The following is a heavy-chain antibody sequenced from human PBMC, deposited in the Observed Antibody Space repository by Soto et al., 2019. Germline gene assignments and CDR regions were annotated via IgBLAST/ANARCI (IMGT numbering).Heavy chain of an antibody. CDR2: ISSSSSYI. D-gene: IGHD1-26*01. J-gene: IGHJ3*02. V-gene: IGHV3-21*01. CDR1: GFTFSSYS. CDR3: AYSATGAFDI. Sequence: GGSLRVSCAASGFTFSSYSMNWVRQAPWKGLEWVSSISSSSSYIYYADSVKGRFAISRDNAKNSLYLQMNSLRAEDTAVYYCAYSATGAFDIWGQGTMVTVSS.